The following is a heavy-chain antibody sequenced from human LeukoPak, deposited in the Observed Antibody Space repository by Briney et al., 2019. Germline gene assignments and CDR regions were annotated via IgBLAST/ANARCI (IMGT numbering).Heavy chain of an antibody. D-gene: IGHD1-26*01. Sequence: ASVKVSCKVSGYTLTELSMHGVRQAPGKGLEWMGGFDPENGDTIYAQAFQGRATMTEDTSTKTAYMELGSLRSEETAVYYCAADVDKGGWALYYWGQGALVTVSS. CDR2: FDPENGDT. V-gene: IGHV1-24*01. J-gene: IGHJ4*02. CDR3: AADVDKGGWALYY. CDR1: GYTLTELS.